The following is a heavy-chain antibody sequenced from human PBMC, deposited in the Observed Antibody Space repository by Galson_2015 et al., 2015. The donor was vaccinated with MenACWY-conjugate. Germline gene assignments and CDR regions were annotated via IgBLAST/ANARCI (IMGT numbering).Heavy chain of an antibody. J-gene: IGHJ4*02. Sequence: SLRLSCAASGFTFSSYSMNWVRQAPGKGLEWVSYIGSSSSTMYYADSVKGRFTISRDNAKNSLYLQMNSLRAEDTAVYYCARESCSGTSCSRVFDYWGQGTLVTVSS. CDR2: IGSSSSTM. CDR3: ARESCSGTSCSRVFDY. D-gene: IGHD2-2*01. CDR1: GFTFSSYS. V-gene: IGHV3-48*04.